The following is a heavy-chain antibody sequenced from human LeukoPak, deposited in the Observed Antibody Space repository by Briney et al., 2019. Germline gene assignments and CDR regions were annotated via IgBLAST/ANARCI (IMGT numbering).Heavy chain of an antibody. D-gene: IGHD6-19*01. J-gene: IGHJ4*02. Sequence: ASVKVSCKASGGTFSSYAISWVRQAPGQGLEWMGGIIPIFGTANYAQKFQGRVTITADKSTSTAYMELRSLRSDDTAVYYCAREYSSGSYFDYWGQGTLVTVSS. V-gene: IGHV1-69*06. CDR2: IIPIFGTA. CDR3: AREYSSGSYFDY. CDR1: GGTFSSYA.